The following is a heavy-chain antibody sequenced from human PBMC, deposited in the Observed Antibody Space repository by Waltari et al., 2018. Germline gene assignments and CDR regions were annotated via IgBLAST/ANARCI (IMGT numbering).Heavy chain of an antibody. CDR2: ISGSGGST. V-gene: IGHV3-23*01. Sequence: VRQAPGKGLEWVSAISGSGGSTYYADSVKGRFTISRDNSKNTLYLQMNSLRAEDTAVYYCAKWGAAGCLDYWGQGTLVTVSS. J-gene: IGHJ4*02. CDR3: AKWGAAGCLDY. D-gene: IGHD6-13*01.